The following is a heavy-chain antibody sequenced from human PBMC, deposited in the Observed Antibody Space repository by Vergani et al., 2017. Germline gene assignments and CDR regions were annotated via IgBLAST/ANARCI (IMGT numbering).Heavy chain of an antibody. CDR1: VFTFSSYS. CDR3: ARDRDDSSGSPYYFDY. CDR2: ISSSSSYI. Sequence: EVQLVESGGGLVKPGGSLRLSCAASVFTFSSYSMNWVRQAPGKGLEWVSSISSSSSYIYYADSVKGRFTISRDNAKNSLYLQMNSLRAEDTAVYYCARDRDDSSGSPYYFDYWGQGTLVTVSS. V-gene: IGHV3-21*01. D-gene: IGHD3-22*01. J-gene: IGHJ4*02.